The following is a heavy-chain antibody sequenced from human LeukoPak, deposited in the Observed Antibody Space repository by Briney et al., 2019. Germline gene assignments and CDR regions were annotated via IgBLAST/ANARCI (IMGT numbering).Heavy chain of an antibody. Sequence: GGSLRLSCAASGFTFSSYAMHWVRQAPGKGLEWVAVISYDGSNKYYADSVKGRFTISRDNSKNTLYLQMNSLRAEDTAVYYCARDRIRFLEWLSPWFDPWGQGTLVTVSS. CDR2: ISYDGSNK. D-gene: IGHD3-3*01. V-gene: IGHV3-30*01. J-gene: IGHJ5*02. CDR3: ARDRIRFLEWLSPWFDP. CDR1: GFTFSSYA.